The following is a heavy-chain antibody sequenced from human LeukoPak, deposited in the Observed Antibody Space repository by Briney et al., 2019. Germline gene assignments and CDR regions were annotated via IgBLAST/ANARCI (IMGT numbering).Heavy chain of an antibody. CDR1: GFTFSSSV. V-gene: IGHV3-33*01. J-gene: IGHJ4*02. CDR3: ASPAGQQEN. Sequence: PGGSLILSCAASGFTFSSSVMNWVRQVPGKGLEWVALVWSDGSNKYYADSVKGRFTISRDNSKNTLYLLMNSLRAEDTAVYYCASPAGQQENWGQGTLVTVSS. D-gene: IGHD6-13*01. CDR2: VWSDGSNK.